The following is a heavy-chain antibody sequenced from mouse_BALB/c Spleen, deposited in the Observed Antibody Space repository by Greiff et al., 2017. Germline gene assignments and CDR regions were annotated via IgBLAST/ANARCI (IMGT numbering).Heavy chain of an antibody. Sequence: VQLKESGPGLVKPSQSLSLTCTVTGYSITSDYAWNWIRQFPGNKLEWMGYISYSGSTSYNPSLKSRISITRDTSKNQFFLQLNSVTTEDTATYYCARYSYGSSPYYAMDYWGQGTSVTVSS. V-gene: IGHV3-2*02. J-gene: IGHJ4*01. CDR3: ARYSYGSSPYYAMDY. CDR2: ISYSGST. CDR1: GYSITSDYA. D-gene: IGHD1-1*01.